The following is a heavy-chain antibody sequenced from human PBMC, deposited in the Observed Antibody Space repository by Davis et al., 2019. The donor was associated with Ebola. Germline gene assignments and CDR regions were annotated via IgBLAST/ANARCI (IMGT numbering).Heavy chain of an antibody. D-gene: IGHD2-8*02. CDR1: GYTFTSYA. CDR2: INAGNGNT. V-gene: IGHV1-3*01. Sequence: AASVKVSCKASGYTFTSYAMHWVRQAPGQRLEWMGWINAGNGNTKYSQKFQGRVTITRDTSASTAYMELSSLRSEDTAVYYCARGGVQFYYYGMDVWGQGTTVTVSS. J-gene: IGHJ6*02. CDR3: ARGGVQFYYYGMDV.